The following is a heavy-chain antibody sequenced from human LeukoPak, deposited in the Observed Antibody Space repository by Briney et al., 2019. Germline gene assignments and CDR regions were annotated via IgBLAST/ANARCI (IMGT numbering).Heavy chain of an antibody. CDR2: IIPIFGTA. V-gene: IGHV1-69*05. Sequence: ASVKVSCKASGGTFSSYAISWVRQAPGQGLEWMGGIIPIFGTANYAQKFQGRVTITTDESTSTAYMELSRLRAEDTAVYYCARGSFSEWLLAYWGQGTLVTVSS. CDR1: GGTFSSYA. J-gene: IGHJ4*02. CDR3: ARGSFSEWLLAY. D-gene: IGHD3-3*01.